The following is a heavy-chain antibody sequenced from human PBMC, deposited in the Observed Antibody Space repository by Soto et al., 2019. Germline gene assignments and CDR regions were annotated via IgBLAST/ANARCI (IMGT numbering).Heavy chain of an antibody. D-gene: IGHD3-22*01. CDR3: ARELRPPAYYYDSSGYYDY. V-gene: IGHV3-53*01. CDR1: GFTVSSNY. Sequence: GGSLRLSCAASGFTVSSNYMSWVRQAPGKGLEWVSVIYSGGSTYYADSVKGRFTISRDNSKNTLYLQMNSLRAEDTAVYYCARELRPPAYYYDSSGYYDYWGQGTLVTVSS. J-gene: IGHJ4*02. CDR2: IYSGGST.